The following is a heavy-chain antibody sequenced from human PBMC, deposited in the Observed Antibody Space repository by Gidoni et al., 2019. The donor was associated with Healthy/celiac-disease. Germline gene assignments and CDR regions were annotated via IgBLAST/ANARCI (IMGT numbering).Heavy chain of an antibody. CDR1: GGSFSGYY. J-gene: IGHJ4*02. CDR3: ARGLRGYGGNSGIYFDY. Sequence: QVQLQQWGAGLLKPSETLSLTCAVYGGSFSGYYWSWIRQPPGKGLEWIGEINHSGSTNYNPSLKSRVTISVDTSKIQFSLKLSSVTAADTAVYYCARGLRGYGGNSGIYFDYWGQGTLVTVSS. CDR2: INHSGST. D-gene: IGHD2-21*02. V-gene: IGHV4-34*01.